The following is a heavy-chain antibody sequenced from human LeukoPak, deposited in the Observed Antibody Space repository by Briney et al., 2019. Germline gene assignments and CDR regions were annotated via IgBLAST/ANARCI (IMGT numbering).Heavy chain of an antibody. Sequence: GESLQISCEGSGYIFTSYWIGWVRQLPGKGLEWMGIIYPGDSDTRYSPSFQGQVTISADKSISTAYLQWSSLKASDTAMYYCARVQQWLVRSSYYYYGMDVWGQGTTVTVSS. CDR2: IYPGDSDT. CDR1: GYIFTSYW. V-gene: IGHV5-51*01. D-gene: IGHD6-19*01. CDR3: ARVQQWLVRSSYYYYGMDV. J-gene: IGHJ6*02.